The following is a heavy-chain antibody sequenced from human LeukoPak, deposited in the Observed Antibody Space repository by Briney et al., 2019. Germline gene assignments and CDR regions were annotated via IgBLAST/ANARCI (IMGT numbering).Heavy chain of an antibody. D-gene: IGHD3-3*01. J-gene: IGHJ4*02. CDR2: ISGSGGST. Sequence: GGSLRLSCAASGFTFDDYGMHWVRQAPGKGLEWVSAISGSGGSTYYADSVKGRFTISRDNSKNTLYLQMNSLRAEDTAVYYCAKIPTYYDFWSGYYFDYWGQGTLVTVSS. CDR1: GFTFDDYG. V-gene: IGHV3-23*01. CDR3: AKIPTYYDFWSGYYFDY.